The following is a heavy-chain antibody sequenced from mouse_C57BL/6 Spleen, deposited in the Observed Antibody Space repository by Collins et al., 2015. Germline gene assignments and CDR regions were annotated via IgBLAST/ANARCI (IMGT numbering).Heavy chain of an antibody. D-gene: IGHD1-1*01. CDR3: ARGVDWFAY. J-gene: IGHJ3*01. Sequence: QIQLVQSGPELKKPGETVKISCKASGYTFTNYGMNWVKQAPGKGLKWMGWINTNTGEPIYAEEFKGRFAFSLETSASTAYLQINSLKNEDTATYFCARGVDWFAYWGQGTLVTVSA. CDR1: GYTFTNYG. V-gene: IGHV9-3*02. CDR2: INTNTGEP.